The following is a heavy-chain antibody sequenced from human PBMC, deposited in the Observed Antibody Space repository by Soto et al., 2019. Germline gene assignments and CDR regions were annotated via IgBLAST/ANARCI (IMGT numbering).Heavy chain of an antibody. Sequence: TDTLSLTCTVSDGSISTSDYYWGWIRQPPGKGLEWIASIYYSGITYYCPSLKSRVTISIDTSKNQFSLKLTSLTAADTAVYYCARHPAGLRYFDYWGPGTLVTVSS. V-gene: IGHV4-39*01. CDR3: ARHPAGLRYFDY. CDR2: IYYSGIT. CDR1: DGSISTSDYY. J-gene: IGHJ4*02. D-gene: IGHD3-9*01.